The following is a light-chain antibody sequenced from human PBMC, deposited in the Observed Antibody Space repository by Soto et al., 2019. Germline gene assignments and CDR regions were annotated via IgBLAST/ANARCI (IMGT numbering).Light chain of an antibody. V-gene: IGKV1-12*01. J-gene: IGKJ1*01. Sequence: DIVLTQSPDSLALSLGERAPINGRSSQRLFYSPRNRSYLAWFQXKQGKAPNLXIYAASILQSGVPSRFSGSGSGTDLTINITYLQPEDGETYDGQQANSFPWTFGQGTKVDI. CDR1: QRLFYSPRNRSY. CDR2: AAS. CDR3: QQANSFPWT.